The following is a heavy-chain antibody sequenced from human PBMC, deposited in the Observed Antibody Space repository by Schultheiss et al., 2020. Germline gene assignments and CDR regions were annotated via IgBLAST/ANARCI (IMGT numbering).Heavy chain of an antibody. Sequence: KVSCKASGYTFTSYWIGWVRQMPGKGLEWMGIIYPGDSDTRYSPSFQGQVTISADKSISTAYLQWSSLKASDTAMYYCARQRSNGQWLTWGQGTLVTVSS. D-gene: IGHD6-19*01. J-gene: IGHJ5*02. CDR2: IYPGDSDT. CDR3: ARQRSNGQWLT. V-gene: IGHV5-51*01. CDR1: GYTFTSYW.